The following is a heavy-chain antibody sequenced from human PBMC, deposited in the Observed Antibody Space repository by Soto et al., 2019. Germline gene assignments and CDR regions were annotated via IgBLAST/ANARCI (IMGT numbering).Heavy chain of an antibody. CDR2: IRVHNGNT. CDR1: GYNFINYG. Sequence: QVHLVQSGVEVKKPGASVKVSCKASGYNFINYGITWVRQAPGQGLEWMGWIRVHNGNTNYAQNLQGRVTMTTDTSTITAYMELRSLRSDDTAVYYCVRDLDGSGSYYTGYWGPGTLVTVSS. D-gene: IGHD3-10*01. J-gene: IGHJ4*02. V-gene: IGHV1-18*01. CDR3: VRDLDGSGSYYTGY.